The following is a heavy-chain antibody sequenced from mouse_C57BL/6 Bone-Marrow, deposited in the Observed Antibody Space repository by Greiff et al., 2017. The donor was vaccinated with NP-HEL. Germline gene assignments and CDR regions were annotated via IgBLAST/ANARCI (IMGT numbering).Heavy chain of an antibody. CDR2: IYPGSGST. V-gene: IGHV1-55*01. D-gene: IGHD1-1*01. CDR3: ARGLWVLRYYFDY. CDR1: GYTLTSYW. J-gene: IGHJ2*01. Sequence: QVQLQQPGAELVKPGASVKMSCKASGYTLTSYWITWVKQRPGQGLAWIGDIYPGSGSTNYNEKFKSKATLTVDTSSSTAYMQLSSLTSEDSAVYYCARGLWVLRYYFDYWGQGTTLTVSS.